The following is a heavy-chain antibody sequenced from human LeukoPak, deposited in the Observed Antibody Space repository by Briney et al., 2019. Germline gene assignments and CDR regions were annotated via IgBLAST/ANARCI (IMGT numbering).Heavy chain of an antibody. CDR2: IIPIFGTA. J-gene: IGHJ3*02. Sequence: SVKVSCKASGGTFSSYAISWVRQAPGQGLEWMGGIIPIFGTANYAQKFQGRVKITTDESTSTAYMELSSLRSEDTAVYYCAREENDAFDIWGQETMVTVSS. V-gene: IGHV1-69*05. CDR3: AREENDAFDI. CDR1: GGTFSSYA.